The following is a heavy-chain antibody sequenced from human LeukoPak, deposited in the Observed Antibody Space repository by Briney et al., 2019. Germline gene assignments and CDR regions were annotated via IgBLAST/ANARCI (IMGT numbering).Heavy chain of an antibody. CDR2: MDPDGVT. CDR1: EFTVRANY. D-gene: IGHD6-13*01. CDR3: TKGTFDI. Sequence: PGGSLRLSCAGSEFTVRANYMSWVRQAPGKGLEWVSFMDPDGVTSYADSVQGRFTISRDNSKNTLYLQMSSLRAEDTAIYYCTKGTFDIWGQGTMVTVSS. J-gene: IGHJ3*02. V-gene: IGHV3-53*01.